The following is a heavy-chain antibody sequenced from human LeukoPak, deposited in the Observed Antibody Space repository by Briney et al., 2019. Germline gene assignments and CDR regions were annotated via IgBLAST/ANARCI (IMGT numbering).Heavy chain of an antibody. V-gene: IGHV3-48*03. Sequence: PGGSLRLSCAASGFTFSSYEMNWVRQAPGKGLEWVSYISSSGSTIYYADSVKGRFTISRDNSKNSLYLQMNSLRAEDTALYYCAKDIAVRGAKRVRLDYWGQGTLVTVSS. J-gene: IGHJ4*02. CDR2: ISSSGSTI. CDR1: GFTFSSYE. CDR3: AKDIAVRGAKRVRLDY. D-gene: IGHD3-10*01.